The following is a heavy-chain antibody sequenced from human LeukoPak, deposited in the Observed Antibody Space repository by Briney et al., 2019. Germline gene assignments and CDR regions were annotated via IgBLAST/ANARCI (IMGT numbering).Heavy chain of an antibody. CDR2: ISSSSSYI. Sequence: GGSLRLSCAASGFTFSSYSMNWVRQAPGKGLEWVSSISSSSSYIYYADSVKGRLTISRDNAKNSLYLQMNSLRAEDTAVYYCARDGIAVAGFPFDYWGQGTLVTVSS. D-gene: IGHD6-19*01. CDR1: GFTFSSYS. V-gene: IGHV3-21*01. J-gene: IGHJ4*02. CDR3: ARDGIAVAGFPFDY.